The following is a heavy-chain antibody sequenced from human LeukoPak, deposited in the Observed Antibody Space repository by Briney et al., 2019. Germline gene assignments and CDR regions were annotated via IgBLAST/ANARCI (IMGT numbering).Heavy chain of an antibody. D-gene: IGHD5-18*01. Sequence: ASVKVSCKASGGTFSSYATSWVRQAPGQGLEWMGGIIPIFGTANYAQKFQGRVTITADKSTSIAYMELSSLRSEDTAVYYCAILSGYSYGYMGYWGQGTLVTVSS. J-gene: IGHJ4*02. V-gene: IGHV1-69*06. CDR3: AILSGYSYGYMGY. CDR2: IIPIFGTA. CDR1: GGTFSSYA.